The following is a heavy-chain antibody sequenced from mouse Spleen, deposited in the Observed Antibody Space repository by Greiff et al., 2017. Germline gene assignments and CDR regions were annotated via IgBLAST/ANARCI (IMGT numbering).Heavy chain of an antibody. Sequence: QVQLQQPGAELVMPGASVKMSCKASGYTFTDYWMHWVKQRPGQGLEWIGAIDTSDSYTSYNQKFKGKATLTVDESSSTAYMQLSSLTSEDSAVYYCAREGTTGTNYAMDYWGQGTSVTVSS. CDR1: GYTFTDYW. CDR3: AREGTTGTNYAMDY. V-gene: IGHV1-69*01. J-gene: IGHJ4*01. CDR2: IDTSDSYT. D-gene: IGHD4-1*01.